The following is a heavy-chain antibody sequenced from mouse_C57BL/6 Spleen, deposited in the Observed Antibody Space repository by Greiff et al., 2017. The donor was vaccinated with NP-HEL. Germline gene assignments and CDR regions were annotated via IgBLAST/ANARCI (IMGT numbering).Heavy chain of an antibody. CDR2: IDPANGNT. V-gene: IGHV14-3*01. Sequence: EVQLVESVAELVRPGASVKLSCTASGFTIKNTYMHWVKQRPEQGLEWIGRIDPANGNTNYAPKFQGKATITADTSSNTAYLTRSSLTSEDTAIYYCARYYYGSSSYYFDYWGQGTTLTVSS. CDR3: ARYYYGSSSYYFDY. CDR1: GFTIKNTY. D-gene: IGHD1-1*01. J-gene: IGHJ2*01.